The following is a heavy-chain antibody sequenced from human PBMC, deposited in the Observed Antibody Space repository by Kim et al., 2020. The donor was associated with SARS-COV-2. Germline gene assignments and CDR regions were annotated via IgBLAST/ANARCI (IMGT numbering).Heavy chain of an antibody. CDR1: GFTFNSFV. D-gene: IGHD3-10*01. V-gene: IGHV3-23*01. CDR2: INGRGNTT. Sequence: GGSLRLSCAASGFTFNSFVMGWVRQAPGKGLEWVAVINGRGNTTYYADSVQGRFTISRDNSKSTLYLQMDSLRAEDTALYYCAKDAGEGRVYFDDWGQGT. J-gene: IGHJ4*02. CDR3: AKDAGEGRVYFDD.